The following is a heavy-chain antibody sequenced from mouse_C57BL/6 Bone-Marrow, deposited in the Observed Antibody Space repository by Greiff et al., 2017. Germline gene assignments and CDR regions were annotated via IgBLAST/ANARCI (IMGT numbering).Heavy chain of an antibody. CDR2: IYPRSGNT. CDR3: ARSRQLMLRYFDV. D-gene: IGHD3-2*02. J-gene: IGHJ1*03. Sequence: QVQLQQSGAELARPGASVKLSCKASGYTFTSYGISWVKQRTGQGLEWIGEIYPRSGNTYYNEKFKGKATLTADKSSSTAYMELRSLTSEDAAVYFCARSRQLMLRYFDVWGTGTTVTVSS. V-gene: IGHV1-81*01. CDR1: GYTFTSYG.